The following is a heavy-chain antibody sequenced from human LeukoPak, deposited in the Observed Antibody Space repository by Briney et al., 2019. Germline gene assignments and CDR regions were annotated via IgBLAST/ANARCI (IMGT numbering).Heavy chain of an antibody. CDR1: GITFSSYS. Sequence: GGSLRLSCVASGITFSSYSMNWVRQAPGKGLEWVSYISSFSGTINYADSVKGRFTISRDNAKNSLYLQMNSLRAEDTAIYYCARDERLLSFLKWGQGTLVTVSS. V-gene: IGHV3-48*01. CDR2: ISSFSGTI. D-gene: IGHD3-3*01. CDR3: ARDERLLSFLK. J-gene: IGHJ4*02.